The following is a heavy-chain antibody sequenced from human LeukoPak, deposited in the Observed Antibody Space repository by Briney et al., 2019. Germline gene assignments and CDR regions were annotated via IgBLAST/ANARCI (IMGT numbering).Heavy chain of an antibody. D-gene: IGHD3-22*01. Sequence: PGGSLRLSCAASGFTFSSYGIHWVRQAPGKGLEWVAVIWYDGSNKYYADSVKGRFTISRDNSKNTLYLQMNSLRAEDTAVYYCAXDLTSSGSYDFWGQGTLVTVS. J-gene: IGHJ4*02. CDR1: GFTFSSYG. CDR2: IWYDGSNK. CDR3: AXDLTSSGSYDF. V-gene: IGHV3-33*01.